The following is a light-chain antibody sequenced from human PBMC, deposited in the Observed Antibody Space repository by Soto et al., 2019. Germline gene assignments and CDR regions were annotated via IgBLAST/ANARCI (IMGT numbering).Light chain of an antibody. Sequence: DIQLTQSPSFLSASVGGRVTITCRASQGISSYLAWYQQKPGKAPKLLIYAASTLQSGVPSRFSGSGSGTEFTLTISSLQPEDFATYYCQQLNSYPATFGQGTRLAIK. CDR1: QGISSY. CDR2: AAS. J-gene: IGKJ5*01. V-gene: IGKV1-9*01. CDR3: QQLNSYPAT.